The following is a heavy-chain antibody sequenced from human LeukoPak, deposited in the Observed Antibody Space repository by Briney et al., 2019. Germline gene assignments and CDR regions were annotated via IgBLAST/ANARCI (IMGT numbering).Heavy chain of an antibody. V-gene: IGHV3-30*04. D-gene: IGHD5-24*01. CDR3: AREVSRDGYMEGFYY. Sequence: PGGSLRLSCAASGFTSSNYAMHWVRPAPGKGRGWVAAISHDTSNKKYADYVKGRFTISRDNSKNTLYLQMNSLRAEDTAVYYCAREVSRDGYMEGFYYWGQGTLVTVSS. CDR2: ISHDTSNK. CDR1: GFTSSNYA. J-gene: IGHJ4*02.